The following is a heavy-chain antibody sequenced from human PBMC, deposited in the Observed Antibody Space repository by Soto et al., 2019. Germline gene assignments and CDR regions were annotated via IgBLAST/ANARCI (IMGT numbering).Heavy chain of an antibody. Sequence: RLSCAASGFTFSGSAIHWVRQASGKGLEWVGRIRSKANSYATAYAASVRGRFTVSRDDSKNAAYLQMNSLKTEDTAVYYCTGFTANDAFDIWGQGTMVTVSS. V-gene: IGHV3-73*01. J-gene: IGHJ3*02. CDR3: TGFTANDAFDI. CDR1: GFTFSGSA. CDR2: IRSKANSYAT.